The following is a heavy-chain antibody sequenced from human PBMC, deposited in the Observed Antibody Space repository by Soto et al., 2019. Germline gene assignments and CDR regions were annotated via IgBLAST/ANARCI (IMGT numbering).Heavy chain of an antibody. J-gene: IGHJ4*02. Sequence: GGSLRLSCAASGVPFSTYSMNWVRQAPGKGLEWVSSISSSSTIYYADSVKGRFTISRDNVQNSLYLQMHSLRAEDTAVYYCARERGSGWTFDYWGQGTLVTVSS. CDR3: ARERGSGWTFDY. CDR1: GVPFSTYS. V-gene: IGHV3-48*01. D-gene: IGHD6-19*01. CDR2: ISSSSTI.